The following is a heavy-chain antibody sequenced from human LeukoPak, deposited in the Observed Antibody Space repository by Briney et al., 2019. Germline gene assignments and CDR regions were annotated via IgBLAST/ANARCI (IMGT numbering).Heavy chain of an antibody. CDR2: IYPGDSDT. CDR3: ARQDPDMASAFDI. J-gene: IGHJ3*02. D-gene: IGHD3-9*01. Sequence: GESLKISFKGSGYSFTSYWIAWVRQMPGKGVEWMGIIYPGDSDTRYSPSFQGQVTISADKSISTAYLQWSSLKASDTAMYYCARQDPDMASAFDIWGQGTMVTVSS. CDR1: GYSFTSYW. V-gene: IGHV5-51*01.